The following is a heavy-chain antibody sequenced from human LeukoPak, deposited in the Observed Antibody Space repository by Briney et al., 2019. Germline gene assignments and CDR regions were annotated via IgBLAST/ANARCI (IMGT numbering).Heavy chain of an antibody. CDR3: AGERRKSLDY. CDR2: IYYSGST. Sequence: SETLSLTCTVSGGSISSSSYYWGWIRQPPGKGLEWIGSIYYSGSTYYNPSLKSRVTISVDTSKNQFSLKLSSVTAADTAVYFCAGERRKSLDYWGQGTLVTVSS. D-gene: IGHD1-14*01. J-gene: IGHJ4*02. CDR1: GGSISSSSYY. V-gene: IGHV4-39*02.